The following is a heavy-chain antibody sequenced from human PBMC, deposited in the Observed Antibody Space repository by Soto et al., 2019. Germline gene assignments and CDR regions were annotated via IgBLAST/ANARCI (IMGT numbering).Heavy chain of an antibody. Sequence: QVFLVESGGGVVQPGRSLRLSCAASGVTFSNYAMHWVRQAPGKGLDWVAAISFDGNDQYYADSVKGRFTISRDNSRNTLFLQMNSLRGDDTGVYYCARVLLPGAAPWQEYIQFRGQGTLVTVSS. J-gene: IGHJ1*01. CDR3: ARVLLPGAAPWQEYIQF. D-gene: IGHD6-13*01. CDR2: ISFDGNDQ. CDR1: GVTFSNYA. V-gene: IGHV3-30-3*01.